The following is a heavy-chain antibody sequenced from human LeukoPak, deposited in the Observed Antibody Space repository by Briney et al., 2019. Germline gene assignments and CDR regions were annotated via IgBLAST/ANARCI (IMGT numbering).Heavy chain of an antibody. CDR2: IKQDGSEK. V-gene: IGHV3-7*01. D-gene: IGHD5-12*01. Sequence: PGGSLRLSCGASRFTFSNYWMSWFRQAPGKGLEWVATIKQDGSEKLYVDSVKGRFTISRDNSKNTLYLQMNSLRAEDTAVYYCARDSPTTGDYWGQGTLVTVSS. J-gene: IGHJ4*02. CDR3: ARDSPTTGDY. CDR1: RFTFSNYW.